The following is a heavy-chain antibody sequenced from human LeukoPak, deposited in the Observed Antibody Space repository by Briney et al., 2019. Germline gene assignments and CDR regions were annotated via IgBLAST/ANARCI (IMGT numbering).Heavy chain of an antibody. Sequence: ASVKVSCKASGYTFTGYYMHWVRQAPGQGLEWMGCIHPGSGDTKYAQKFQGRVTLTRDTSSSTAYMDLSGLRSDNTALYYCASYASGYNWLRAWGQGTQVTVSS. CDR3: ASYASGYNWLRA. CDR2: IHPGSGDT. V-gene: IGHV1-2*02. CDR1: GYTFTGYY. J-gene: IGHJ5*02. D-gene: IGHD5-12*01.